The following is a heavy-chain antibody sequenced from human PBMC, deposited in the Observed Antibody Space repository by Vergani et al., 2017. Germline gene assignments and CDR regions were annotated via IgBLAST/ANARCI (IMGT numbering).Heavy chain of an antibody. CDR2: IYYRGST. Sequence: QVQLQESGPGLVRPSETLSLTCTVSGGSINYHYWSWIRQPPGRGLEWIGYIYYRGSTNYNPSLKSRVTLSIDTSKNQFSLKLSSVTAADTAVYYCASGYYAMTNWYFDLWGRGTPVTVSS. CDR1: GGSINYHY. J-gene: IGHJ2*01. D-gene: IGHD2-2*03. V-gene: IGHV4-59*11. CDR3: ASGYYAMTNWYFDL.